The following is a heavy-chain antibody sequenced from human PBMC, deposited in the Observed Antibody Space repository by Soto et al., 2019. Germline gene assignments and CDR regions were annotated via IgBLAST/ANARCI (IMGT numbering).Heavy chain of an antibody. V-gene: IGHV1-46*01. CDR2: INPSGGST. CDR3: ASSPGQQLTNWFDP. CDR1: GYTFTCYY. Sequence: ASVKVSCKASGYTFTCYYMDGVLQPPGQGLEWMGIINPSGGSTSYAQKFQGRVTMTRDTSTSTVYMELSSLRSEDTAVYYCASSPGQQLTNWFDPWGQGTLVTVSS. D-gene: IGHD6-13*01. J-gene: IGHJ5*02.